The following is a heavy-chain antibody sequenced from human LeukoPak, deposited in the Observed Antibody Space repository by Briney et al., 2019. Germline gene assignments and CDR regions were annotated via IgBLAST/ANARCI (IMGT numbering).Heavy chain of an antibody. Sequence: GGSLRLSCAASGFTFNNFGMHWVRQAPGKGLEWVAFIWYDGGNKYYADSVKGRFTISRDNSKNTLYLQMNSLRAEDTAVYYCARVRGELVVAASIFDGIGVWGQGTTVTVS. J-gene: IGHJ6*02. CDR2: IWYDGGNK. CDR1: GFTFNNFG. CDR3: ARVRGELVVAASIFDGIGV. D-gene: IGHD2-15*01. V-gene: IGHV3-33*01.